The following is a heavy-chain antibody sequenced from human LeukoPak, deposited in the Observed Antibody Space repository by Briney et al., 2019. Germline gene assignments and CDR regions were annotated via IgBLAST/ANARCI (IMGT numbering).Heavy chain of an antibody. CDR3: AKDYAVGSIDY. V-gene: IGHV3-23*01. Sequence: GGSLRLSCAASGFTFSGFAMSWIRQAPGKGLEWVSSISRSGESTFYADSVRGRFTISRDNSKNTVSLQMESLRAEDTALYYCAKDYAVGSIDYWGQGALVTVSS. CDR1: GFTFSGFA. CDR2: ISRSGEST. D-gene: IGHD3-16*01. J-gene: IGHJ4*02.